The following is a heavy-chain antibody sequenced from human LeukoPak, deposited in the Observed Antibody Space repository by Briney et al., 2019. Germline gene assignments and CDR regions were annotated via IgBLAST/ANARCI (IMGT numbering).Heavy chain of an antibody. CDR2: IYTSGST. CDR3: ARVGDYSLKD. V-gene: IGHV4-4*08. D-gene: IGHD4-11*01. CDR1: GVSINSYT. Sequence: SETLSLTFNVSGVSINSYTWNWIPQPPGKGLEWIGYIYTSGSTNYNPSLKSRVTISVDTSKNQVSLKLSAVTAADTALYYCARVGDYSLKDWGQGTLVTVSS. J-gene: IGHJ4*02.